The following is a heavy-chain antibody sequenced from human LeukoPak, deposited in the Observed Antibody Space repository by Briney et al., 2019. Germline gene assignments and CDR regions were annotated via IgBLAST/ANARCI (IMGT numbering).Heavy chain of an antibody. Sequence: ASVKVSCKASEYTFIGYFMHWVRQAPGQGLEWMAWINPNSGDTNYAQKFQGKVTMTRDTSISTAYMELSRLRSDDTAVYYCAKGPAWGSYRYLDYWGQGTLVTVSS. D-gene: IGHD3-16*02. CDR2: INPNSGDT. V-gene: IGHV1-2*02. CDR1: EYTFIGYF. CDR3: AKGPAWGSYRYLDY. J-gene: IGHJ4*02.